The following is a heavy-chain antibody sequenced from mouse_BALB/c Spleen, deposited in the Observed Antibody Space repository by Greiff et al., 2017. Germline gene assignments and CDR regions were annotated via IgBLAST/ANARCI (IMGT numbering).Heavy chain of an antibody. J-gene: IGHJ4*01. CDR2: IDPANGNT. V-gene: IGHV14-3*02. D-gene: IGHD2-14*01. CDR1: GFNIKDPY. Sequence: EVQLQQSGAELVKPGASVKLSCTASGFNIKDPYMHWVKQRPEQGLEWIGRIDPANGNTKYDPKFQGKATITADTSSNTAYLQLSSLTSEDTAVYYCARVGYDDAMDYWGQGTSVTVSS. CDR3: ARVGYDDAMDY.